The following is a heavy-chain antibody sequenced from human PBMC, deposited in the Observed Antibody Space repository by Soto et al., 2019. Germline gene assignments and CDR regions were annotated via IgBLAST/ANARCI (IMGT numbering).Heavy chain of an antibody. Sequence: QVQLVESGGGVVQPGRSLRLSCSASGFIYSSCAMHWVRQVPGKGMEWLAVVSHDGTLYPYADSVRGRFTISRDNSRKMLYLQINSLSPDDTAVYYCVKDRSDTWSFDNWGQGTLVTVSS. CDR3: VKDRSDTWSFDN. V-gene: IGHV3-30*18. CDR1: GFIYSSCA. CDR2: VSHDGTLY. J-gene: IGHJ4*02. D-gene: IGHD2-8*02.